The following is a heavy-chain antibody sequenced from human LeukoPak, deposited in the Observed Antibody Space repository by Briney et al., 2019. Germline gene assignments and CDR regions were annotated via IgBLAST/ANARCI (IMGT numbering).Heavy chain of an antibody. V-gene: IGHV1-46*01. CDR1: GYTFTSYY. CDR3: ATDGRSYDSSAYYYFDY. CDR2: INPSDGST. Sequence: GASVKVSCKASGYTFTSYYMHWVRQAPGQGFEWMGIINPSDGSTTYAQKFQGRVTMTRDTSTSTVYMELSSLRSEDTAAYYCATDGRSYDSSAYYYFDYWGQGTLVTVSS. D-gene: IGHD3-22*01. J-gene: IGHJ4*02.